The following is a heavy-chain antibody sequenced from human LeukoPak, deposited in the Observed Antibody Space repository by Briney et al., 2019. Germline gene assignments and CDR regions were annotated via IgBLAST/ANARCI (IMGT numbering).Heavy chain of an antibody. J-gene: IGHJ1*01. CDR2: IYYSGST. CDR3: ALIAEAVTQIEYFQH. CDR1: GGSISSSSYY. V-gene: IGHV4-39*01. D-gene: IGHD6-19*01. Sequence: SETLSLTCTVSGGSISSSSYYWGWIRQPPGKGLERIGSIYYSGSTYYNPSLKSRVTISVDTSKNQFSLKLSSVAAADTAVYYCALIAEAVTQIEYFQHWGQGTLVTVSS.